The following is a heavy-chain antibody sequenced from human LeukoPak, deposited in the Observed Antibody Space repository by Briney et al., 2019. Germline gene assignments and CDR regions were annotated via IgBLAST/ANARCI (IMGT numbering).Heavy chain of an antibody. CDR2: IRYDGSNK. CDR1: GFTFSSYG. V-gene: IGHV3-30*02. CDR3: AKSLGSSSSGIDY. D-gene: IGHD6-6*01. J-gene: IGHJ4*02. Sequence: GGSLRPSCAASGFTFSSYGMHWVRQAPGKGLEWVAFIRYDGSNKYYADSVKGRFTISRDNSKNTLYLQMNSLRAEDTAVYYCAKSLGSSSSGIDYWGQGTLVTVSS.